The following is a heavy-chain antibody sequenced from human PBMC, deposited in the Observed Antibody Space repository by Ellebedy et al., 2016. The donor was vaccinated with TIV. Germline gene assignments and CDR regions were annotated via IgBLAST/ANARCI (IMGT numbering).Heavy chain of an antibody. CDR2: IFIDSTT. CDR3: ARETFNDVDLDLWGLFEI. Sequence: GGSLRLSCAASELNVSSNYMSWVRQAPGKGLEWVSVIFIDSTTYYADSVKGRFTISRDTSENTLYIQMNSLRAEDTAVYYCARETFNDVDLDLWGLFEIWGQGTMVTVSS. CDR1: ELNVSSNY. J-gene: IGHJ3*02. D-gene: IGHD2/OR15-2a*01. V-gene: IGHV3-66*01.